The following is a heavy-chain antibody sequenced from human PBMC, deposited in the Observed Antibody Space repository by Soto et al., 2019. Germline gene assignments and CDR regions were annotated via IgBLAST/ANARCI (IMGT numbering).Heavy chain of an antibody. D-gene: IGHD3-3*01. CDR3: TTLEYYGFWSGYSSSGYGMDV. Sequence: PAGSLRLSCAASGFTFSNAWMSWVRQAPGKGLEWVGRIKSKTDGGTTDYAAPVKGRFTISRDDSKNTLYLQMNSLKTEDTAVYYCTTLEYYGFWSGYSSSGYGMDVWGQGTTVTVSS. CDR2: IKSKTDGGTT. V-gene: IGHV3-15*01. J-gene: IGHJ6*02. CDR1: GFTFSNAW.